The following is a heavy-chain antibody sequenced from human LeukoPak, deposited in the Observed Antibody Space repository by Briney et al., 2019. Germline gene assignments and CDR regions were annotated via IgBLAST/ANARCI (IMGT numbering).Heavy chain of an antibody. D-gene: IGHD2-15*01. Sequence: GGSLRLSCAASRFTFSNYAIHWVRQAPGKGLEWVAVTSYDGINKYYADSVKGRFTISRDNSKNTLYLQMNSLRAEDTAVYYCARDVCSGGSCYSGYWGQGTLVTVSS. CDR1: RFTFSNYA. V-gene: IGHV3-30*04. CDR2: TSYDGINK. J-gene: IGHJ4*02. CDR3: ARDVCSGGSCYSGY.